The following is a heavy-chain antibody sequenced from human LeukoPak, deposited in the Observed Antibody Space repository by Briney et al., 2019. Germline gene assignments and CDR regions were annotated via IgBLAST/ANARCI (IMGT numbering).Heavy chain of an antibody. Sequence: QSGGSLRLSCAASGFTVSSNYMSWVRQAPGKGLEWVSVIYSGGSTYYADSVKGRFTISRDNSKNTLYLQMNSLRAEDTAVYYCARIGSGWQIDYWGQGTLVTVSS. V-gene: IGHV3-53*01. J-gene: IGHJ4*02. D-gene: IGHD6-19*01. CDR2: IYSGGST. CDR1: GFTVSSNY. CDR3: ARIGSGWQIDY.